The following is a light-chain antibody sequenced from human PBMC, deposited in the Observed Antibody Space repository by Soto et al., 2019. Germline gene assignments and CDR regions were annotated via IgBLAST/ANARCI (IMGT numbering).Light chain of an antibody. CDR1: QSVSSY. CDR2: DAS. Sequence: EIVLTQSPAALSLSPVERATLCCRASQSVSSYLAWYQQKPGQAPRLLIYDASNRATGIPARFSGSGSGTDFTLTISSLEPEYFAVYYCQQRSNWPLTFGGGTKVDI. CDR3: QQRSNWPLT. J-gene: IGKJ4*01. V-gene: IGKV3-11*01.